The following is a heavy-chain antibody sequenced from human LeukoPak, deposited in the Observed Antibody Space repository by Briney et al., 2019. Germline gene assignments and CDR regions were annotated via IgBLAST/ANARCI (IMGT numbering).Heavy chain of an antibody. Sequence: GGSLRLSCAASELTFSSYSMNWVRQAPGKGLEWVSYISSSSSTIYYADSVKGRFTISRDNSKNSLYLQMNSLRDEDTAVYYCARGMYSSGCYYFDYWGQGTLVTVSS. CDR3: ARGMYSSGCYYFDY. D-gene: IGHD6-19*01. CDR2: ISSSSSTI. CDR1: ELTFSSYS. J-gene: IGHJ4*02. V-gene: IGHV3-48*02.